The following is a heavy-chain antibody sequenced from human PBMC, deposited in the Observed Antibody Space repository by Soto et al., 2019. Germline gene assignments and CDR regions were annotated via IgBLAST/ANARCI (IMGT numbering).Heavy chain of an antibody. CDR3: AKDARRTGLVGQWVA. CDR2: ISDSGVSA. D-gene: IGHD2-8*02. Sequence: DVQLLESGGGLVQPGGSLRLSCAASGFIFSSYAMTWVRQAPGKGLEWVSTISDSGVSAYYADSVKGRFTISRDNSKDTLYLQINSLRAGDTATYYCAKDARRTGLVGQWVAWGQGTLVTVSS. V-gene: IGHV3-23*01. J-gene: IGHJ5*02. CDR1: GFIFSSYA.